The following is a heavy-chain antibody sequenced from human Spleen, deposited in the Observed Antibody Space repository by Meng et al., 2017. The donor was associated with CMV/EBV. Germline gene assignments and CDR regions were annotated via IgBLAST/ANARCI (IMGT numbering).Heavy chain of an antibody. D-gene: IGHD3-16*01. V-gene: IGHV3-7*03. J-gene: IGHJ5*02. CDR1: GYTFSSYS. Sequence: GESLKISCRASGYTFSSYSMSWVRQAPGKGLEWVANINQDGSQKNYVDSVKGRFTISKDTSRNQVVLTMTNMDPVDTATYYCAHQRGDTVLYWFAPWGQGTLVTVSS. CDR3: AHQRGDTVLYWFAP. CDR2: INQDGSQK.